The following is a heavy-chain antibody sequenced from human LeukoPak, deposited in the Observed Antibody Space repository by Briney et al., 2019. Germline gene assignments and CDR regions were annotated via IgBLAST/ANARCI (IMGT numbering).Heavy chain of an antibody. CDR2: IFPSRGEI. V-gene: IGHV3-23*01. Sequence: ESGGSPRLSCAASGFTFSTFAMIWVRQPPGKGLEWLSSIFPSRGEIHYADSVRGRFTISRDNSKSTLSLQMNSLRAEDTAIYYCATYRQVLLPFESWGQGTLVTVSS. CDR3: ATYRQVLLPFES. CDR1: GFTFSTFA. J-gene: IGHJ4*02. D-gene: IGHD2-8*02.